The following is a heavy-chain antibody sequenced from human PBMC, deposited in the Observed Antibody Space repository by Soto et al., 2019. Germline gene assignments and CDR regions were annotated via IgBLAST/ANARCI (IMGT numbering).Heavy chain of an antibody. Sequence: SGPTLVNPTPTLTLTCTFSGFSLSTSGMCVSWIRQPPGKALEWLARIDWDDDKYYSTSLKTRLTISKDTSKNQVVLTMTNMDPVDTATYYCARIPSYYDILTGYPQYYYYGMDVWGQGTTVTVSS. V-gene: IGHV2-70*11. D-gene: IGHD3-9*01. CDR2: IDWDDDK. J-gene: IGHJ6*02. CDR1: GFSLSTSGMC. CDR3: ARIPSYYDILTGYPQYYYYGMDV.